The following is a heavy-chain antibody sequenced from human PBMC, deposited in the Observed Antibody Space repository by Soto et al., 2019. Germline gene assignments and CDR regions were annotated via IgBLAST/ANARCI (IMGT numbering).Heavy chain of an antibody. CDR1: GYTFTTFW. Sequence: PGESLKISCKGFGYTFTTFWISWVRQMPGRGLEWMGRIDPRDSYTNYNPSFQGHVTISADKSINTAFLQWGNLKASDTAMYYCARLYCTSTTCDSWFDPWGQGTLVTVSS. V-gene: IGHV5-10-1*01. CDR2: IDPRDSYT. D-gene: IGHD2-2*01. J-gene: IGHJ5*02. CDR3: ARLYCTSTTCDSWFDP.